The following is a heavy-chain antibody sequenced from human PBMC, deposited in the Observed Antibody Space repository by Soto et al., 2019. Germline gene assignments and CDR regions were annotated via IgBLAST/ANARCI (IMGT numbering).Heavy chain of an antibody. CDR1: GGSISSPNFY. J-gene: IGHJ5*02. D-gene: IGHD3-10*01. CDR3: ARAMVRGVIDHNWFDP. V-gene: IGHV4-61*01. CDR2: IYYNGTT. Sequence: SETLSLTCTVSGGSISSPNFYWSWIRQHPGKGLEWIGHIYYNGTTYYNPTLKSRVSISVDTSKNQFSLKLSSVTAADTAVYYCARAMVRGVIDHNWFDPWGQGTLVTVSS.